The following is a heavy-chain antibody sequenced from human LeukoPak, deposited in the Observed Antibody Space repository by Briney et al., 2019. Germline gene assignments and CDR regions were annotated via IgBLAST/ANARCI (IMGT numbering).Heavy chain of an antibody. D-gene: IGHD6-25*01. CDR2: IRYDGSNK. CDR3: AKVAAATEYYFDY. CDR1: GFTFSSYG. V-gene: IGHV3-30*02. Sequence: PGGSLRLSCAASGFTFSSYGMHWVRQAPGKGLEWVAFIRYDGSNKYYADSVKGRFTISRDNSKNTLYLQMNSLRAEDTAVYYCAKVAAATEYYFDYWGQGTLVTVSS. J-gene: IGHJ4*02.